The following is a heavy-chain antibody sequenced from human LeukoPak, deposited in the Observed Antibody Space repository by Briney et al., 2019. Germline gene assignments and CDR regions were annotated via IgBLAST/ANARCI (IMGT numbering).Heavy chain of an antibody. CDR2: IYTSGST. Sequence: SQTLSLTCTVSGGSISSGSYYWSWIRQPAGKGLEWIGRIYTSGSTNYNPSLKSRVTISVDTSKNQISLKLSSVTAADTAVYYCARAVTPNYYGMDVWGQGTTVTVSS. CDR3: ARAVTPNYYGMDV. D-gene: IGHD4-11*01. CDR1: GGSISSGSYY. J-gene: IGHJ6*02. V-gene: IGHV4-61*02.